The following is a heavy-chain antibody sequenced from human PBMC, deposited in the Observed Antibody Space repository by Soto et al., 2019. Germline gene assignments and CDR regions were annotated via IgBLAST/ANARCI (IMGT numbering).Heavy chain of an antibody. D-gene: IGHD2-8*01. CDR1: GGSISSYY. V-gene: IGHV4-59*01. CDR3: ARYNSYAIDY. J-gene: IGHJ4*02. Sequence: TSETLSLPCTVSGGSISSYYWSWIRQPPGKGLEWIANIHYSGTTNYNPSLASRVTLSVDTSKNQFSLKMTSVTAADRAMYFCARYNSYAIDYWGRGTLVTVSS. CDR2: IHYSGTT.